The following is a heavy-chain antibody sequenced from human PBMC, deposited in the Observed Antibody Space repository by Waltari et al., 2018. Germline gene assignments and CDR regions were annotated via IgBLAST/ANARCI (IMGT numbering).Heavy chain of an antibody. CDR1: GYSISSGYY. V-gene: IGHV4-38-2*01. D-gene: IGHD6-13*01. CDR3: ARKSSSWYRENVGGAFDI. Sequence: QVQLQESGPGLVKPSETLSLTCAVSGYSISSGYYWGWIRQPPGKGLEWIGSIYHSGSTDYNPSLKSRVTISVDTSKNQFSLKLSSVTAADTAVYYCARKSSSWYRENVGGAFDIWGQGTMVTVSS. J-gene: IGHJ3*02. CDR2: IYHSGST.